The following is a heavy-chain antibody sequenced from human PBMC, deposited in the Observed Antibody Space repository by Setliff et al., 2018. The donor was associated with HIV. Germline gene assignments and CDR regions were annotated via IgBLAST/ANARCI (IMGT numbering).Heavy chain of an antibody. D-gene: IGHD1-26*01. CDR1: GYTFTGYY. CDR2: INPNSGGT. CDR3: ARGTRVGANDAFDI. V-gene: IGHV1-2*06. J-gene: IGHJ3*02. Sequence: ASVKVSCKASGYTFTGYYMHWVRQAPGQGLEWMGRINPNSGGTNYPQKFQGGVTMTRDTSISTVYMELSRLRSDDTAVYYCARGTRVGANDAFDIWGQGTMVTV.